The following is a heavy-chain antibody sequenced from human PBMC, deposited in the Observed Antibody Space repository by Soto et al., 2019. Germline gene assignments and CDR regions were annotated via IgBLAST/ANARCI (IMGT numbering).Heavy chain of an antibody. J-gene: IGHJ3*01. D-gene: IGHD2-8*01. CDR1: GASLTSGNYY. CDR3: ARGFGDEDNGRFPAAVVL. Sequence: QVQLQASGPGLAKPSQTLSLTCTVSGASLTSGNYYWTWIRHVPGKGLEWVGYIFNTGASFATPSRRGRLLLSMDMPRNQYALTPVSVTAADTPVYYCARGFGDEDNGRFPAAVVLWGRGPLVTVSP. CDR2: IFNTGAS. V-gene: IGHV4-30-4*01.